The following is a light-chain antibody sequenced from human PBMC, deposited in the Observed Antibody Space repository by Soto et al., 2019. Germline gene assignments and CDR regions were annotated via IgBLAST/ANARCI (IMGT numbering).Light chain of an antibody. J-gene: IGLJ2*01. CDR1: KLGDKY. Sequence: SYELTQPPSVSVSTGQTASITCSGDKLGDKYACWYQQKPGQSPVLVIYQDSKRPSGIPERFSGSNSGNTATLTISGTQAMDEADYYCQAWDSSTAYVFGGGTKVTVL. CDR2: QDS. V-gene: IGLV3-1*01. CDR3: QAWDSSTAYV.